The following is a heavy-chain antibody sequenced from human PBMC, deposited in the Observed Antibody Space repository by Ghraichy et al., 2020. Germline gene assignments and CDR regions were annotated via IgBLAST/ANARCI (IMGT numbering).Heavy chain of an antibody. CDR3: ARDGWAGDAFDI. D-gene: IGHD3-10*01. CDR1: GFTFSSYS. V-gene: IGHV3-21*01. Sequence: GGSLRLSCAASGFTFSSYSMNWVRQAPGKGLEWVSSISSSSSYIYYADSVKGRFTISRDNAKNSLYLQMNSLRAEDTAVYYCARDGWAGDAFDIWGQGTMVTVSS. CDR2: ISSSSSYI. J-gene: IGHJ3*02.